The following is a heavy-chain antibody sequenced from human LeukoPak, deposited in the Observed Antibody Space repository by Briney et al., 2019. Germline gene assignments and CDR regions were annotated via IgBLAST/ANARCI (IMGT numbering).Heavy chain of an antibody. D-gene: IGHD3-3*01. V-gene: IGHV3-30*01. CDR3: ARFRVGTNTTQKNAFDI. CDR2: ISFDATKE. J-gene: IGHJ3*02. Sequence: GGSLRLSCAASGFTFSNYAMHWVRQAPGKGLEWVAVISFDATKEYFGKSVKGRFTISRDNSKATLYLQMHRLRIEDTALYFCARFRVGTNTTQKNAFDIWGRGTEVAVSS. CDR1: GFTFSNYA.